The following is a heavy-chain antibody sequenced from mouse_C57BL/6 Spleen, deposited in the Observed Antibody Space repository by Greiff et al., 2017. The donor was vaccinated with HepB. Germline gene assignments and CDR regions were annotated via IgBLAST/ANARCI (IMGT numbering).Heavy chain of an antibody. V-gene: IGHV2-5*01. Sequence: VQLVESGPGLVQPSQSLSITCTVSGFSLTSYGVHWVRQSPGKGLEWLGVIWRGGSTDYNAAFMSRLSITKDNSKSQVFFKMNSLQADDTAIYYCAKPHYYGSSWYFDVWGTGTTVTVSS. CDR2: IWRGGST. CDR3: AKPHYYGSSWYFDV. D-gene: IGHD1-1*01. CDR1: GFSLTSYG. J-gene: IGHJ1*03.